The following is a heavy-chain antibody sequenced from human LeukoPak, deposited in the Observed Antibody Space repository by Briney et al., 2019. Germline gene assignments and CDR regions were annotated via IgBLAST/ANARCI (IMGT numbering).Heavy chain of an antibody. CDR3: ARGNAAAGLDC. Sequence: SETLCLTCAVYGGSFSGYYWSWIRQPPGKGLEWIGEINHSGSTNYNPSLKSRVTISVDTSKNQFSLKLSSVTAADTAVYYCARGNAAAGLDCWGQGTLVTVSS. V-gene: IGHV4-34*01. CDR1: GGSFSGYY. D-gene: IGHD6-13*01. CDR2: INHSGST. J-gene: IGHJ4*02.